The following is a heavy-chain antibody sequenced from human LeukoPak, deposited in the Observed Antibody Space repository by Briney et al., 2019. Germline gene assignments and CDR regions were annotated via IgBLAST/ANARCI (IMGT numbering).Heavy chain of an antibody. V-gene: IGHV1-69*13. J-gene: IGHJ3*02. CDR2: IIPIFGTA. D-gene: IGHD5-18*01. CDR3: ARTDTTIHAFDI. CDR1: GGTFSSYA. Sequence: SVKVSCKASGGTFSSYAISWVRQAPGQGLEWMGGIIPIFGTANYAQKFQGRVTITADESTSTAYMELSSLRSEDTAVYLCARTDTTIHAFDIWGLGTMVTVSS.